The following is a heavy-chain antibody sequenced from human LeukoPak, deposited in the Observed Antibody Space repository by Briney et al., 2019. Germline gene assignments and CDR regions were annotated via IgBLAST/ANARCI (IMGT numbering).Heavy chain of an antibody. CDR1: GYTFTGCY. CDR2: INPNSGGT. Sequence: ASVKVSCKASGYTFTGCYMHWVRQAPGQGLEWMGWINPNSGGTNYAQKFQGRVTMTRDTSISTAYMELSRLRSDDTAVYYCARGQPHCSSTSCPSYHYYYYMDVWAKGTTVTVSS. CDR3: ARGQPHCSSTSCPSYHYYYYMDV. D-gene: IGHD2-2*01. J-gene: IGHJ6*03. V-gene: IGHV1-2*02.